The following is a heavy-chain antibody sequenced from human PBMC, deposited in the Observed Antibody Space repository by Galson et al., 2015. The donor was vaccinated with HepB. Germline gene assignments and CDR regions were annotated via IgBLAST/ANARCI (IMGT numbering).Heavy chain of an antibody. CDR1: GDSVSSNSAA. J-gene: IGHJ3*02. Sequence: CAISGDSVSSNSAAWNWIRQSPSRGLEWLGRTYYRSKWYNDYAVSVKSRITINPDTSKNKFSLQLNSVTPEDTAVYYCAREKLQQQLVQDAFDIWGQGTMVTVSS. V-gene: IGHV6-1*01. CDR2: TYYRSKWYN. D-gene: IGHD6-13*01. CDR3: AREKLQQQLVQDAFDI.